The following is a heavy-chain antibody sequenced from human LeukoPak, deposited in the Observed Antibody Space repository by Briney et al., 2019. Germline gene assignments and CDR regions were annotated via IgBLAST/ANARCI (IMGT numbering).Heavy chain of an antibody. Sequence: GGSLRLSCAASGFTFSSYEMNWVRQAPGKGLEWVSYISSSGSTTHYADSVKGRFTISRDNAKKSLYLQMNSLRAEDTAVYYCARDNYDSSGYSFDWGQGTLVTVSS. CDR1: GFTFSSYE. D-gene: IGHD3-22*01. J-gene: IGHJ4*02. CDR3: ARDNYDSSGYSFD. CDR2: ISSSGSTT. V-gene: IGHV3-48*03.